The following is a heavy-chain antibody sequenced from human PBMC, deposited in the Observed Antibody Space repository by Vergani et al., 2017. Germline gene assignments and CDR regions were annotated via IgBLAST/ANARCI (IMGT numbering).Heavy chain of an antibody. J-gene: IGHJ4*02. D-gene: IGHD3-10*01. V-gene: IGHV1-24*01. CDR2: FDPEDGET. CDR1: GYPLPELS. CDR3: ATEISMVRGVINDY. Sequence: QVPLVPSGAEVKKPGASVKVSCQVSGYPLPELSMHWVRQAPGKGLEWMGGFDPEDGETIYAQKFQGRVTMTEDTSTDTAYMELSSLRSEDTAVYYCATEISMVRGVINDYWGQGTLVTVSS.